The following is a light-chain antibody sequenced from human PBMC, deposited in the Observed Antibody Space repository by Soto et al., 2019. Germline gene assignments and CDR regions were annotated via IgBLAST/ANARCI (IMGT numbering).Light chain of an antibody. Sequence: DIQMTQSPSTLSASVGDRVTITCRASQSVSTLLAWYQQKPGKAPKLLIYKASGLQNGVPLRFSGSGSGTEFTLTISSLQPDDFATYYCQQYNSLWTFGQGTKVEIK. J-gene: IGKJ1*01. CDR3: QQYNSLWT. CDR2: KAS. V-gene: IGKV1-5*03. CDR1: QSVSTL.